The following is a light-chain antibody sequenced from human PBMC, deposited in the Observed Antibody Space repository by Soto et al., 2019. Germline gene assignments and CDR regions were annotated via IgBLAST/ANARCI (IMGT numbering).Light chain of an antibody. J-gene: IGLJ2*01. Sequence: QSVLTQPPSVSAAPGQKVTLSCSGSSSNIGNNYVSWYQQLPGTAPKLLIYDNNKRPSGIPDRFSGSKSGTSATLGITGLQTGDEADYYCGTWDSSLSYVVFGGGTKLTVL. CDR1: SSNIGNNY. V-gene: IGLV1-51*01. CDR2: DNN. CDR3: GTWDSSLSYVV.